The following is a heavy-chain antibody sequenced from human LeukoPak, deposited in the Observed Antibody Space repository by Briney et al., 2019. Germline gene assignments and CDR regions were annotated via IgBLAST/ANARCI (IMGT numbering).Heavy chain of an antibody. J-gene: IGHJ6*03. CDR1: GFTFSSYE. V-gene: IGHV3-48*03. CDR3: ARVPQFYYYYYMDV. Sequence: GGSLILSCAASGFTFSSYEMTWVRQAPGKGLEWVSYISDGGTTMYYADSVKGRFTVSRDNAKNSLYLHMDSLRPEDTAIYYCARVPQFYYYYYMDVWGKGTTVTISS. CDR2: ISDGGTTM. D-gene: IGHD4-11*01.